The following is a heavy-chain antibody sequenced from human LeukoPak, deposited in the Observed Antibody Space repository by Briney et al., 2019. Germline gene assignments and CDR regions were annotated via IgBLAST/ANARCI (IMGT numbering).Heavy chain of an antibody. J-gene: IGHJ4*02. CDR1: GYSISSGYY. V-gene: IGHV4-38-2*02. CDR2: IYHSGST. Sequence: SETLSLTCTVSGYSISSGYYWGWIRQPPGKGLEWIGSIYHSGSTYYNPSLKSRVTISVDTSKNQFSLKLSSVTAADTAVYYCARGSETLDYWGQGTLVTVSS. D-gene: IGHD5-24*01. CDR3: ARGSETLDY.